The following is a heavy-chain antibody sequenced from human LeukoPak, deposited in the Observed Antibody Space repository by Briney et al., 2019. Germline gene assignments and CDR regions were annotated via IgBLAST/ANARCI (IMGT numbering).Heavy chain of an antibody. V-gene: IGHV3-53*01. J-gene: IGHJ6*02. D-gene: IGHD2-21*01. CDR1: GFTVSTTY. Sequence: GGSLRLSCAASGFTVSTTYMSWVRQPPGKGLEWVSVIYNGGSTYYADSVKGRFTISRDNAKNSLYLQMNSLRAEDTAVYYCARDNIPGDYYYYGMDVWGQGTTVTVSS. CDR2: IYNGGST. CDR3: ARDNIPGDYYYYGMDV.